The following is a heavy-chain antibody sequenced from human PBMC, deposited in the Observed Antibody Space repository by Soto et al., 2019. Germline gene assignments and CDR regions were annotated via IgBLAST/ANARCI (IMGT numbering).Heavy chain of an antibody. V-gene: IGHV1-69*13. CDR1: GGTFSSYA. Sequence: ASVKVSCKASGGTFSSYAISWVRQAPGQGLEWMGGIIPIFGTANYAQKFQGRVTITADESTSTAYMELSSLRSEDTAVYYCARLIVAAAGTPSEYFDYWGQGTLVTVSS. D-gene: IGHD6-13*01. CDR3: ARLIVAAAGTPSEYFDY. CDR2: IIPIFGTA. J-gene: IGHJ4*02.